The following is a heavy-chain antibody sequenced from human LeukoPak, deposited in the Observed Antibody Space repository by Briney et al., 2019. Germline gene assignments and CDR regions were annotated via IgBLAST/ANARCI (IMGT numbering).Heavy chain of an antibody. CDR3: ARDHGEEQWLVQYYYYGMDV. CDR1: GYTFTSYG. J-gene: IGHJ6*02. Sequence: ASVKVSCKASGYTFTSYGISWVRQAPGQGLERMGWISAYNGNTNYAQKLQGRVTMTTDTSTSTAYMELRSLRSDDTAVYYCARDHGEEQWLVQYYYYGMDVWGQGTTVTVSS. D-gene: IGHD6-19*01. V-gene: IGHV1-18*01. CDR2: ISAYNGNT.